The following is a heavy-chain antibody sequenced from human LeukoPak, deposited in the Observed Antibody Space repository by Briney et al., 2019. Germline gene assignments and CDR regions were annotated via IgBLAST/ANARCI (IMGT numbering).Heavy chain of an antibody. CDR3: ARDRIGGEEY. J-gene: IGHJ4*02. V-gene: IGHV3-7*01. D-gene: IGHD3-16*01. CDR1: GFTFSSHW. Sequence: PGGSLRLSCAASGFTFSSHWMNWVRQAPGKGLEWVANIKEDGSEKDYVDSVKGRFTISRDNAKNSLYLQMDSQRAEDTAVYYCARDRIGGEEYWGQGTLVTVSS. CDR2: IKEDGSEK.